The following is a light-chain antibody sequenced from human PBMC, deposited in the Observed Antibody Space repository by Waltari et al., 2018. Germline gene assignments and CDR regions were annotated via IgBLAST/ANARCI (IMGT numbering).Light chain of an antibody. Sequence: QTVVNQEPSLTVSPGGTITLTCASSTGAVPSGHYPNWFQQKPGQAPRALLYSTRNNQPWTPARFSGSLLGGKAALTLSGVQPEDEAEYYCLLYYGGLWVFGGGTKLTVL. J-gene: IGLJ3*02. CDR2: STR. CDR1: TGAVPSGHY. CDR3: LLYYGGLWV. V-gene: IGLV7-43*01.